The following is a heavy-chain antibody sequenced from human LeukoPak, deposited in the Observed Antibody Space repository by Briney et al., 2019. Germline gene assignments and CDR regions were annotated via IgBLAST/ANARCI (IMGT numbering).Heavy chain of an antibody. CDR3: ARLAQYCSGGSCYYSYYFDY. Sequence: GESLKTSCKGSGYSFTSYWIGWVRQMPGKGLERMGIIYPGDSDTRYSPSFQGQVTISADKSISTAYLQWSSLKASDTAMYYCARLAQYCSGGSCYYSYYFDYWGQGTLVTVSS. CDR2: IYPGDSDT. J-gene: IGHJ4*02. CDR1: GYSFTSYW. V-gene: IGHV5-51*01. D-gene: IGHD2-15*01.